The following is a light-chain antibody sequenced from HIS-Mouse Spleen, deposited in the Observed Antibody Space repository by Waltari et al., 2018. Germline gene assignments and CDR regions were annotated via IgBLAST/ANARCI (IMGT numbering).Light chain of an antibody. CDR2: DVS. Sequence: QSALTQPASVSGSPGQSITISCTGTSSDVGGYNYVSWYQHNPGKAPKLMLYDVSNRPSGVSNRFSGSKSGNTASLTISGLQAEDEADYYCSSYTSSSTRVFGGGTKLTVL. CDR3: SSYTSSSTRV. J-gene: IGLJ3*02. V-gene: IGLV2-14*03. CDR1: SSDVGGYNY.